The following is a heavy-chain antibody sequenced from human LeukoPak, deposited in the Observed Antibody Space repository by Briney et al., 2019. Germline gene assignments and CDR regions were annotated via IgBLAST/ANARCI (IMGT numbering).Heavy chain of an antibody. CDR2: IVTDGSAQ. CDR3: ARGGNRCLDP. J-gene: IGHJ5*02. V-gene: IGHV3-7*01. CDR1: GFNFRDRW. D-gene: IGHD3-16*01. Sequence: PGGSLTLSCAASGFNFRDRWLDWVRQAPGAGLEWLGNIVTDGSAQHYADSVKGRFSISRDNRRSLMYLHMNSPRVEDTAIYYCARGGNRCLDPWGQGTLVTVSS.